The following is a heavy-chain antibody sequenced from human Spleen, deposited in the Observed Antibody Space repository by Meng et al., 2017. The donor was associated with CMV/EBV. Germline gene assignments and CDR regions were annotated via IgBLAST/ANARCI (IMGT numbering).Heavy chain of an antibody. D-gene: IGHD2-15*01. CDR1: GYSISRSGYS. CDR2: IYYSGTT. Sequence: SQTLSLTCGVSGYSISRSGYSCTWIRQPPEKALEWIGSIYYSGTTNYNPSLKSRVTISADTSKNQFSLKLSSVTAADTAVYYCARRWQLARAFDIWGLGTMVTVSS. CDR3: ARRWQLARAFDI. J-gene: IGHJ3*02. V-gene: IGHV4-38-2*01.